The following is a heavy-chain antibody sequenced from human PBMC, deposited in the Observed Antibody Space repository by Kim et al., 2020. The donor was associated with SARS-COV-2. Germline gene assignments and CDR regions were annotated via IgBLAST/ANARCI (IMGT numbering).Heavy chain of an antibody. J-gene: IGHJ2*01. CDR2: INIRSGVT. D-gene: IGHD4-17*01. V-gene: IGHV1-2*02. Sequence: ASVKVSCKASGYTFSDYVIHWVRQAPGQGLDCMGKINIRSGVTTYAQKFQGRVTMTRDTSINTVYMELRSLKSDDTAVFYCARDVDYGRNWGSSWYFDVWGRGTLVSVSP. CDR1: GYTFSDYV. CDR3: ARDVDYGRNWGSSWYFDV.